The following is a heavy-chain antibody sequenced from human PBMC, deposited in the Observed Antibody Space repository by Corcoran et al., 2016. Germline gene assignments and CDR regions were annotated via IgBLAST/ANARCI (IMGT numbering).Heavy chain of an antibody. CDR2: IWYDGSNK. CDR1: GFTFRNYG. J-gene: IGHJ2*01. Sequence: QVQLVESGGGVVQPGRSLRLSCAASGFTFRNYGMHWVRQAPGKGLEWVTFIWYDGSNKYYVDSVEGRFTISRDNSKNTLSLQMNSLRAEDTAIYFCARDRDSSYYDLWGRGTLDTVSS. CDR3: ARDRDSSYYDL. V-gene: IGHV3-33*01. D-gene: IGHD2-15*01.